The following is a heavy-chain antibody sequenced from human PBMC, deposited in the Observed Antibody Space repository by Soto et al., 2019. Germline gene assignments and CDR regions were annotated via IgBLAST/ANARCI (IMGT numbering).Heavy chain of an antibody. CDR3: ARDRVELRNYSFDY. CDR2: ISSGTTNI. Sequence: EVQVVESGGGLVKPGGSLRLSCAASGFTFSSYSMNWVRQAPGKGLEWVSSISSGTTNIYSADSVKGRFTISRDNTKDSMYLQMNSLRAEAPAVYYCARDRVELRNYSFDYWGQGTMVTVSS. V-gene: IGHV3-21*01. CDR1: GFTFSSYS. D-gene: IGHD1-26*01. J-gene: IGHJ4*02.